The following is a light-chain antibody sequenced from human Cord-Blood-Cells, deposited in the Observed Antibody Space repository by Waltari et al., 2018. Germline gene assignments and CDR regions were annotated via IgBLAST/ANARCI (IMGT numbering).Light chain of an antibody. J-gene: IGLJ1*01. V-gene: IGLV2-23*02. CDR1: SSDVGLYNL. CDR2: EVS. CDR3: CSYAGSSTFYV. Sequence: QSALTHPASVSGSPGQPHTISCTGPSSDVGLYNLVSWYQQHPGKAPKRMIYEVSKRPSGVYNRFSGSKSGNTASLTISGRQAEDEAYYYCCSYAGSSTFYVFGTGTKVTVL.